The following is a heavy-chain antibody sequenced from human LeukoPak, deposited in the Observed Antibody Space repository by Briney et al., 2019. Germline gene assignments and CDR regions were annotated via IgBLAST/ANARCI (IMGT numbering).Heavy chain of an antibody. V-gene: IGHV4-31*03. Sequence: PSETLSLTCTVSGGSISGGGYYWSWIRQHPGKGLEWIGYIYYSGSTYYNPSLKSRVTISVDTSKNQFSLKLSSVTAADTAVYYCASGGSYYGAEYFQHWGQGTLVTVSS. CDR2: IYYSGST. CDR1: GGSISGGGYY. D-gene: IGHD1-26*01. CDR3: ASGGSYYGAEYFQH. J-gene: IGHJ1*01.